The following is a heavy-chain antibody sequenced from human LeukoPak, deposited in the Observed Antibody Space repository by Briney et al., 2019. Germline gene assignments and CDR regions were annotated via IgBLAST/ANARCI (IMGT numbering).Heavy chain of an antibody. CDR2: FDPEDCEI. V-gene: IGHV1-24*01. Sequence: ASVKVSRKVSGYTLTELSMHWVRQAPGNGLEGMGGFDPEDCEIIYAQKFQGRVTMTEDTTTDTAHMVLSNLRSEDTAVYYYARRAVTGGEAGTNGDAFDIWGQGTMVTVSS. D-gene: IGHD2-8*01. CDR3: ARRAVTGGEAGTNGDAFDI. J-gene: IGHJ3*02. CDR1: GYTLTELS.